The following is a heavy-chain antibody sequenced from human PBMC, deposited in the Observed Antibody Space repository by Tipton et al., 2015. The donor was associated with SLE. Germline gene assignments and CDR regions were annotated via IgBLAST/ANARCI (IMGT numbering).Heavy chain of an antibody. Sequence: TLSLTCIVSRYSISSGYYWGWMRQAPGKELEWVGSFYHSANTYYNPSLTSRVTISADTSKNQFSLRLTSVTAADTALYYCGRVRVGMGYVFDIWGQGTMVTVSS. CDR3: GRVRVGMGYVFDI. J-gene: IGHJ3*02. V-gene: IGHV4-38-2*02. D-gene: IGHD5-24*01. CDR1: RYSISSGYY. CDR2: FYHSANT.